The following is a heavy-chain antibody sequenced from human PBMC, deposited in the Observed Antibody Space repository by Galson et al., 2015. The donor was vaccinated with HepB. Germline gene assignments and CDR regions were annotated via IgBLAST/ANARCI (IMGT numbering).Heavy chain of an antibody. V-gene: IGHV3-15*05. D-gene: IGHD1-26*01. Sequence: SLRLSCAASGFTFSNTWMSWVRQAPGKGLEWVGRIQRKSDGGTTDYPAPVKGRFTLSRDDSKNTLYLQMNSLKIEDTAVYYCTTDGIMGAPFDYWGQGTLVTVSS. CDR1: GFTFSNTW. CDR2: IQRKSDGGTT. J-gene: IGHJ4*02. CDR3: TTDGIMGAPFDY.